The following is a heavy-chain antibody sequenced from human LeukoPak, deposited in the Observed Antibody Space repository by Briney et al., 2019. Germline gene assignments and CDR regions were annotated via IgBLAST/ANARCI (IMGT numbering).Heavy chain of an antibody. D-gene: IGHD3-9*01. V-gene: IGHV3-53*05. Sequence: GGSLRLSCAASGFTVSSNYMSWVRQAPGKGLEWVSVIYSGGSTYYADSVKGRFTISRDNSKNTLYLQMNSLRSDDTAVYYCARGADPYSALRYFDWLPSLYVDYWGQGTLVTVSS. CDR3: ARGADPYSALRYFDWLPSLYVDY. J-gene: IGHJ4*02. CDR1: GFTVSSNY. CDR2: IYSGGST.